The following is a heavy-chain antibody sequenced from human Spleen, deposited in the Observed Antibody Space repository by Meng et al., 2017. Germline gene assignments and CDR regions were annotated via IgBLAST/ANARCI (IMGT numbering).Heavy chain of an antibody. CDR2: VYHRGDT. J-gene: IGHJ4*02. V-gene: IGHV4-4*02. CDR1: GDSISSDIW. CDR3: GRDQGRELINH. D-gene: IGHD1-7*01. Sequence: QVQLQESGPGLLKPSGTLSLTCTVSGDSISSDIWWSWVRQPPGKGLEWIGEVYHRGDTNYNPSLKSRVVISVDKSKNQFSLNLSSVTAADTAVYYCGRDQGRELINHWGQGTLVTVSS.